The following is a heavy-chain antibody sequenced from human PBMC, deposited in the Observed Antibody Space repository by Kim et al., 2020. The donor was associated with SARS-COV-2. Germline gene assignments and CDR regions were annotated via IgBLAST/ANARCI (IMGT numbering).Heavy chain of an antibody. Sequence: SVKVSCKASGGTFSSYAISWVRQAPGQGLEWMGGIIPIFGTANYAQKFQGRVTITADESTSTAYMELSSLRSEDTAVYYCARGRQDSYGPDYYYYGMDVWGQGTTVTVSS. CDR3: ARGRQDSYGPDYYYYGMDV. D-gene: IGHD5-18*01. CDR1: GGTFSSYA. CDR2: IIPIFGTA. J-gene: IGHJ6*02. V-gene: IGHV1-69*13.